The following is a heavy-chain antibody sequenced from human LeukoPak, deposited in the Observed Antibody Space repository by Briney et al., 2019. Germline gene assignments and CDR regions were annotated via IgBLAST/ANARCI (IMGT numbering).Heavy chain of an antibody. Sequence: PSETLSLTCTVSGGSISSSSYYWGWIRQPPGKGLEWVGSIFYSGTTYYSPSLKGRVSISLDTPKNQFSLNLNSVTAADTAVYYCARDRIYYFGMDVWGQGTTVTVSS. CDR2: IFYSGTT. CDR3: ARDRIYYFGMDV. CDR1: GGSISSSSYY. J-gene: IGHJ6*02. V-gene: IGHV4-39*07.